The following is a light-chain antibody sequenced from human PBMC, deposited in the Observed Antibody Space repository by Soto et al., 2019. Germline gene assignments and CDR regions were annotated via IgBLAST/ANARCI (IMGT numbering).Light chain of an antibody. V-gene: IGLV2-23*01. CDR2: EGS. CDR3: GSYAPSSTGV. Sequence: QSALTQPASVSGSPGQAITISCTGTSSDLGSYNLVSWYQQHPGKAPKLRIYEGSKRPSGVSCRLSASRSGDTASLTISGRQNEEEAHYYCGSYAPSSTGVFGEGTKVPVL. CDR1: SSDLGSYNL. J-gene: IGLJ3*02.